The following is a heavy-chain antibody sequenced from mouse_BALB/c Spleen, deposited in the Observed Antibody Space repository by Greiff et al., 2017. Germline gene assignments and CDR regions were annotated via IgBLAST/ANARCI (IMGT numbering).Heavy chain of an antibody. CDR1: GFSLTSYG. Sequence: VKLVESGPGLVQPSQSLSITCTVSGFSLTSYGVHWVRQSPGKGLEWLGVIWSGGSTDYNAAFISRLSISKDNSKSQVFFKMNSLQANDTAIYYCALDGYYGFWFAYWGQGTLVTVSA. CDR2: IWSGGST. J-gene: IGHJ3*01. CDR3: ALDGYYGFWFAY. D-gene: IGHD2-3*01. V-gene: IGHV2-2*02.